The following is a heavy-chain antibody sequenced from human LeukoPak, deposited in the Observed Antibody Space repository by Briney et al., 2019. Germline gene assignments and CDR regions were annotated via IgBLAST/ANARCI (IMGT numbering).Heavy chain of an antibody. CDR3: AREQYSSSDLDY. CDR1: GGTFSSYA. Sequence: SVKVSCKASGGTFSSYAISWVRQAPGQGLESMGRMIPIFGTANYAQKFQGRVTITTDESTSTAYMELSSLRSEDTAVYYCAREQYSSSDLDYWGQGTLVTVSS. J-gene: IGHJ4*02. V-gene: IGHV1-69*05. D-gene: IGHD6-6*01. CDR2: MIPIFGTA.